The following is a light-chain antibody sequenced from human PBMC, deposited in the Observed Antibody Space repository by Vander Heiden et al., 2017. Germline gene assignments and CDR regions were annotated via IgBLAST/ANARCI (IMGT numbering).Light chain of an antibody. CDR3: QQYCSWPGA. Sequence: VIGVTQSPAFLSSSPGDRATLTCRASQGVSSYLAWYQQKPGQAPGLLIYAASTLESGVPARFSGSGSGTDFTLTISCLEPEDFATYYCQQYCSWPGAFGQGTKLEIK. CDR2: AAS. J-gene: IGKJ1*01. V-gene: IGKV1D-8*01. CDR1: QGVSSY.